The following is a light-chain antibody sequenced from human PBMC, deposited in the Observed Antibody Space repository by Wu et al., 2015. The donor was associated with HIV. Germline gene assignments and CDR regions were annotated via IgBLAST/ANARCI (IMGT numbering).Light chain of an antibody. V-gene: IGKV1-5*03. Sequence: DIQMTQSPSTLSASVGDTVTITCRASQSVNNWLTWYQQKPGLAPKPLIYEASVLESGVPSRFKGSGSGTEFSLTISSLQPDDFATYVCQQYDKYPWTFGQGTKVESK. CDR1: QSVNNW. CDR2: EAS. J-gene: IGKJ1*01. CDR3: QQYDKYPWT.